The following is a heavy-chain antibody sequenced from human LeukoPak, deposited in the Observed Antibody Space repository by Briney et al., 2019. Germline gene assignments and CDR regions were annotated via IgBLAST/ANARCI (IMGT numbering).Heavy chain of an antibody. J-gene: IGHJ6*03. CDR2: IYISGST. CDR3: ARIFGHGRDYYYYYMDV. D-gene: IGHD3-3*01. Sequence: SETLSLTCAVYGGSFSGYYWSWIRQPAGKGLEWIGRIYISGSTNYNPSLKSRVIISVDKSKNQFSLKLSSVTAADTAVYYCARIFGHGRDYYYYYMDVWGKGTTVTVSS. V-gene: IGHV4-59*10. CDR1: GGSFSGYY.